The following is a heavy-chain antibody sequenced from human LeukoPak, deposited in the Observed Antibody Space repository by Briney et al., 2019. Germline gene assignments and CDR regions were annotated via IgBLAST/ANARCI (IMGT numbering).Heavy chain of an antibody. CDR2: ISGSGGST. CDR3: ATSSTWQTMNFDY. V-gene: IGHV3-23*01. Sequence: PGGSLRLSCAASGFTFSSYTMRWVRQAPGKGLEWVSSISGSGGSTYYSDSVKGRFTSSRDNSKNTLYLQMNSLRVEDTAVYYCATSSTWQTMNFDYWGQGTLVTVSP. J-gene: IGHJ4*02. D-gene: IGHD6-13*01. CDR1: GFTFSSYT.